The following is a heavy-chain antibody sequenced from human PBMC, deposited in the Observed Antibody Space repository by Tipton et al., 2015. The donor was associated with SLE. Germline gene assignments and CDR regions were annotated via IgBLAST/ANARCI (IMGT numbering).Heavy chain of an antibody. Sequence: TLSLTCAVSGGSISSHYWSWIRQPPGKGLEWIGYIYYSGSTNYNPSLKSRVTISVDTSKNQFSLKLTSVTTADTAVYYCARGVGATAYWGQGTLVTVSS. J-gene: IGHJ4*02. CDR2: IYYSGST. V-gene: IGHV4-59*11. CDR3: ARGVGATAY. CDR1: GGSISSHY. D-gene: IGHD1-26*01.